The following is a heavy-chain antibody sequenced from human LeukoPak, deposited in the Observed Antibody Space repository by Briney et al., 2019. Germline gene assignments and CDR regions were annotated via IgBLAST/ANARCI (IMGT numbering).Heavy chain of an antibody. CDR1: GFTFSDYY. CDR3: ARDASSAGYYYMDV. Sequence: GGSLRLSCAASGFTFSDYYMSWIRQAPGKGLEWVSYISSSGSTIYYADSVKGRFTISRDNAKNSLYLQMNSLRAEDTAVYYCARDASSAGYYYMDVWGKGTTVTVSS. J-gene: IGHJ6*03. CDR2: ISSSGSTI. V-gene: IGHV3-11*04.